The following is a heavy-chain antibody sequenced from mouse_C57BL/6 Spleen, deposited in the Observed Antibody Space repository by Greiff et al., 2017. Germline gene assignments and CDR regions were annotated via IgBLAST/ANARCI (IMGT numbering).Heavy chain of an antibody. V-gene: IGHV14-1*01. CDR2: IDPEDGDT. D-gene: IGHD1-1*01. CDR3: TKDYGSFYYFGY. J-gene: IGHJ2*01. Sequence: VQLQQSGAELVRPGASVKLSCTASGFNFKDYYMHWVKQRPEQGLEWIGRIDPEDGDTEYAPKFQGKATMTADTSSNTAYLQLSSLTSEDTAVYYCTKDYGSFYYFGYWGQGTTLTVSS. CDR1: GFNFKDYY.